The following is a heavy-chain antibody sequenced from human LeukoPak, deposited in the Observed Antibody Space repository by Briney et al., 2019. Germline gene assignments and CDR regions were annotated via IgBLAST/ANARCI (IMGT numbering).Heavy chain of an antibody. V-gene: IGHV3-48*03. J-gene: IGHJ4*02. CDR2: ISSSDSTI. D-gene: IGHD1-26*01. CDR3: ARDWVHGTYPFDY. Sequence: GESLRLSCAASGFSFSSYEMNWVRQAPGKGLEWVAYISSSDSTIYYADSVKGRFTISRDNAKNSLYLQMNSLRAEDTAVYYCARDWVHGTYPFDYWGQGTLVTVSS. CDR1: GFSFSSYE.